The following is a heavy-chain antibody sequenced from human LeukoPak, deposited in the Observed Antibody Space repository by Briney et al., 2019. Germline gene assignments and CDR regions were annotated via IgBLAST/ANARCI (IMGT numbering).Heavy chain of an antibody. Sequence: SETLSLTCTVSGGSITSYYWSWIRQPPGKGLEWIGYIYYSRTTDDNPSLKSRVTISVDTSKNQFSLKLRSVTAADTAVYYCARNWRTSVDAFEIWGQGTMVTVSS. CDR1: GGSITSYY. CDR2: IYYSRTT. V-gene: IGHV4-59*08. CDR3: ARNWRTSVDAFEI. J-gene: IGHJ3*02.